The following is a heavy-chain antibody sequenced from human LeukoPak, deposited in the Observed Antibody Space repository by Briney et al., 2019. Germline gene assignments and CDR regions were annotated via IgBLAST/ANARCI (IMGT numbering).Heavy chain of an antibody. Sequence: VSGLTLVKPTQTLTLTCTFSGFSLSTSGVGVGWIRQPPGKALEWLALIYWNDGKRYSPSLKSRLTVTKHTSKNQVVLTLTNMDPVDTATYYCARPTLVRGPIGVFDPWGQGTLVTVSS. V-gene: IGHV2-5*01. D-gene: IGHD3-10*01. CDR2: IYWNDGK. CDR3: ARPTLVRGPIGVFDP. CDR1: GFSLSTSGVG. J-gene: IGHJ5*02.